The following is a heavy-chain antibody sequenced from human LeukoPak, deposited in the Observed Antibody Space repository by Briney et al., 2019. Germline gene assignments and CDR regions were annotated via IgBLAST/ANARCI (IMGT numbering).Heavy chain of an antibody. CDR1: GFTFNDYA. CDR3: AKDLGGSAQNPEY. V-gene: IGHV3-9*01. CDR2: ISWHSGSI. Sequence: GGSLRLSCAASGFTFNDYAMHWVRQAPGKGLEWVSGISWHSGSIAYADSVKGRFAISRDNAKNSLYLQMNSLAAEDTALYYCAKDLGGSAQNPEYWGQGTLVTVSS. D-gene: IGHD3-10*01. J-gene: IGHJ4*02.